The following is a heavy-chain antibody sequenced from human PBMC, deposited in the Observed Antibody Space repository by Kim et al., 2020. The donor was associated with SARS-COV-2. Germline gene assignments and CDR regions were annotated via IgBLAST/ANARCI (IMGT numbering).Heavy chain of an antibody. CDR3: ARSYCSSTGCYTSQRNWF. D-gene: IGHD2-2*02. V-gene: IGHV4-34*01. CDR1: GGSFSGYY. J-gene: IGHJ5*01. Sequence: SETLSLTCAVYGGSFSGYYWSWIRQPPGKGLEWIGEINHSGSTNYNPSLKSRVTISVDTSKNQFSLKLSSVTAADTAVYYCARSYCSSTGCYTSQRNWF. CDR2: INHSGST.